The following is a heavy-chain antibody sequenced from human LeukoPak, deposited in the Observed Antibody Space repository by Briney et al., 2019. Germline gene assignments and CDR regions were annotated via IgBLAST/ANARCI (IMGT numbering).Heavy chain of an antibody. J-gene: IGHJ4*02. Sequence: SVKVSCKASGGTFSSYAISWVRQAPGQGLEWMGGIIPIFGTANYAQKFQGRVTITTDESTSTAYMELSSLRSEDTAVYYCARVSRDGYNSDYWGQGTLVTVSS. V-gene: IGHV1-69*05. CDR3: ARVSRDGYNSDY. CDR2: IIPIFGTA. D-gene: IGHD5-24*01. CDR1: GGTFSSYA.